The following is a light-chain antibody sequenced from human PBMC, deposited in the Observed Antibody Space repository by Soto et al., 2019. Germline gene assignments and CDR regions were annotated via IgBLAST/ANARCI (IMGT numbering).Light chain of an antibody. V-gene: IGLV2-23*01. J-gene: IGLJ2*01. CDR1: SSDVGSYNL. CDR2: EDI. Sequence: QSALTQPASVSGSPGQSITISCTGTSSDVGSYNLVSWYQQHPGKAPKLMIYEDIERPSGVSNRFSGSKSGNTASLTISGLQTKDEADYYCCSYAGGTSVVFGGGTKVTVL. CDR3: CSYAGGTSVV.